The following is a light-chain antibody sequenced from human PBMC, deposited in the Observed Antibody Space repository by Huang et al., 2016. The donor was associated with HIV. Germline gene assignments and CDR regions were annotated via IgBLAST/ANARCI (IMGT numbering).Light chain of an antibody. J-gene: IGKJ1*01. CDR1: HRISSW. CDR3: QQQWT. CDR2: QAS. Sequence: DIQMTQSPSTLSAFVGDRVTITCLTSHRISSWFAWYQQTPGKAPNLLISQASNLEKGVPSRGGGNGSGTEFTLTISGLQPDDLATYYCQQQWTFGQGTKVEI. V-gene: IGKV1-5*03.